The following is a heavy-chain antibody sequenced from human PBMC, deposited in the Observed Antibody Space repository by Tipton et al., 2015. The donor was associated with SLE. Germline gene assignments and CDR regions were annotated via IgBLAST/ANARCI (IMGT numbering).Heavy chain of an antibody. J-gene: IGHJ4*02. CDR2: IYYRGHT. Sequence: LRLSCIVSGDSISSSFHCWGWIRQAPGKGLEWIGSIYYRGHTYYNPSLKSRVSISVDTSKNQLSLKLISVTAADTAVYFCARLVGGYARWGQGTLVTVSS. CDR3: ARLVGGYAR. V-gene: IGHV4-39*01. CDR1: GDSISSSFHC. D-gene: IGHD5-12*01.